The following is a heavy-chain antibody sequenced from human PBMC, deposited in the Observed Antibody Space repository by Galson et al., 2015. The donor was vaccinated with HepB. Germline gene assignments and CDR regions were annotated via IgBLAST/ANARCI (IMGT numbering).Heavy chain of an antibody. D-gene: IGHD3-22*01. CDR1: GFTFSDYY. Sequence: SLRLSCAASGFTFSDYYMSWIRQAPGKGLEWVSYISSSSSYTNYADSVKGRFTISRDNAKNSLYLQMNSLRAEDTAVYYCARDLRLYDSSGYPDYWGQGTLVTVSS. CDR2: ISSSSSYT. J-gene: IGHJ4*02. V-gene: IGHV3-11*06. CDR3: ARDLRLYDSSGYPDY.